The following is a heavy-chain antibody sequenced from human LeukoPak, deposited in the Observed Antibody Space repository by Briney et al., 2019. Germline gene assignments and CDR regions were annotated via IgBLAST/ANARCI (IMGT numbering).Heavy chain of an antibody. CDR3: ARGGQYSSSWYGYFDY. D-gene: IGHD6-13*01. J-gene: IGHJ4*02. V-gene: IGHV3-33*01. CDR2: IWYDGSNK. CDR1: GFTFSSYG. Sequence: GRSLRLSCAASGFTFSSYGMHGVRQAPGKGLEGVAVIWYDGSNKYYADSVKGRFTISRDNSKNTLYLQMNSLRAEDTAVYYCARGGQYSSSWYGYFDYWGQGTLVTVSS.